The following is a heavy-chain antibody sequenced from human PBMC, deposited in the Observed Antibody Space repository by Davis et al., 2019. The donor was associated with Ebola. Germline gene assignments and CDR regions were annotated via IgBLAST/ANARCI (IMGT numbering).Heavy chain of an antibody. CDR3: ARDSLREDIVVVVAESWGNWFDP. D-gene: IGHD2-15*01. Sequence: GGSLRLSCAASGFTFNIFDMHWVRQAPGRGLEWVAFVRSHGSDDHYADSVKGRFTISRDNSKNTLYLQMNSLRPEDTAVYYCARDSLREDIVVVVAESWGNWFDPWGQGTLVTVSS. CDR1: GFTFNIFD. J-gene: IGHJ5*02. CDR2: VRSHGSDD. V-gene: IGHV3-30*02.